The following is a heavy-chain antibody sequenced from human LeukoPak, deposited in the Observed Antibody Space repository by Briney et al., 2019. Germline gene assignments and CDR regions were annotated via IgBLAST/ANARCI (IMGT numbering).Heavy chain of an antibody. J-gene: IGHJ4*02. D-gene: IGHD5-12*01. CDR1: GFTVSSNY. CDR3: ARDLVVARAIDY. V-gene: IGHV3-66*01. CDR2: IYSGGST. Sequence: GGSLRLSCAASGFTVSSNYMSWVRQAPGKGLEWVSVIYSGGSTYYADSVKGRFTISRDNSKNTLYLQMNSLRAEDTAVYYCARDLVVARAIDYWGQGTLVTVSS.